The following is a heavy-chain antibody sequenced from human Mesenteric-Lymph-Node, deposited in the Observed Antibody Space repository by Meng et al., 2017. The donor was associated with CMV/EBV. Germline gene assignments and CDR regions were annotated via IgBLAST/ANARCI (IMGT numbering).Heavy chain of an antibody. CDR2: IYSGGST. D-gene: IGHD3-10*01. CDR3: AKTGYHYGSGLTDWFDP. CDR1: GFTVSSNY. J-gene: IGHJ5*02. V-gene: IGHV3-53*01. Sequence: GESLKISCAASGFTVSSNYMSWVRQAPGKGLEWVSVIYSGGSTYYAESVKGRFTIFRDNSKNTLYLQMNSLRAEDTAAYYCAKTGYHYGSGLTDWFDPWGQGTLVTVSS.